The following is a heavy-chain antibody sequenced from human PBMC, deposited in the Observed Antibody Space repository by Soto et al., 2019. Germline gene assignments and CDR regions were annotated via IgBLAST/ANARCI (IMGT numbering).Heavy chain of an antibody. V-gene: IGHV1-8*02. CDR3: ARGKLATLTDF. D-gene: IGHD3-9*01. CDR2: MNPNTGNT. J-gene: IGHJ4*02. Sequence: QVQLVQSGPEVKKPGAPVKISCQASGYTFTDFDINWVRQATGQGLEWMGWMNPNTGNTRYAQRFQCRLIMTRDTSISTAYMEMGSLNSEDTAVYYCARGKLATLTDFWGQGTLVTVSS. CDR1: GYTFTDFD.